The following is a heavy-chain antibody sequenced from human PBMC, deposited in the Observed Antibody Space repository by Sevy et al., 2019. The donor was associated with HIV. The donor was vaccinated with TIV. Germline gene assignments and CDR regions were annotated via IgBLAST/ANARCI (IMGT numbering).Heavy chain of an antibody. CDR3: ARSPAMTPRSRRPIDY. D-gene: IGHD2-2*01. Sequence: ASVKVSCKASGYTFTSYDINWVRQATGQGLEWMGWMNPNSGNTGYAQKFQGRVTMTRNTSISTAYMELSSLRSEDTAMYYCARSPAMTPRSRRPIDYWGQGTLVTVSS. CDR1: GYTFTSYD. CDR2: MNPNSGNT. J-gene: IGHJ4*02. V-gene: IGHV1-8*01.